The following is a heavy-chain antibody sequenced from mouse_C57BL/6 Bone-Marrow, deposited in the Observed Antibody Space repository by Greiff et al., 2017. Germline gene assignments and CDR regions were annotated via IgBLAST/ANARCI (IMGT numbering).Heavy chain of an antibody. Sequence: EVQLQQSGAELVRPGASVTLSCTASGFNIKDDYMHWVKQRPEQGLEWIGWIDPENGDTEYASKFQGKATITADTSSNTAYLQLSSLTSEDTAVYYCTRAYYSNCHYAMDYWGQGTSVTVPS. V-gene: IGHV14-4*01. J-gene: IGHJ4*01. CDR3: TRAYYSNCHYAMDY. CDR1: GFNIKDDY. CDR2: IDPENGDT. D-gene: IGHD2-5*01.